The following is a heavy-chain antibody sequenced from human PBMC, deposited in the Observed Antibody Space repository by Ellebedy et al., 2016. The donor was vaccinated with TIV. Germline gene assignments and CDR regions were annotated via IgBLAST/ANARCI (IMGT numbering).Heavy chain of an antibody. CDR2: IYYSGST. V-gene: IGHV4-39*07. CDR1: GGSISSSSYY. CDR3: ARIKTEYFDY. J-gene: IGHJ4*02. Sequence: MPSETLSLTCTVSGGSISSSSYYWGWIRQPPGKGLEWIGSIYYSGSTYYNPSLKSRVTISVDTSKNQFSLKLSSVTAADTAVYYCARIKTEYFDYWGQGTLVTVSS. D-gene: IGHD1-14*01.